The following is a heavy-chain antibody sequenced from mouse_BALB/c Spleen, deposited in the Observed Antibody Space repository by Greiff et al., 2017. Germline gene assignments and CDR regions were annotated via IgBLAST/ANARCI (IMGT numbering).Heavy chain of an antibody. J-gene: IGHJ4*01. CDR1: GYTFTSYW. CDR3: TRSDGYYVDYAMDY. Sequence: VQLQQSGTVLARPGASVKMSCKASGYTFTSYWMHWVKQRPGQGLEWIGAIYPGNSDTSYNQKFKGKAKLTAVTSTSTAYMELSSLTNEDSAVYYCTRSDGYYVDYAMDYWGQGTSVTVSS. V-gene: IGHV1-5*01. D-gene: IGHD2-3*01. CDR2: IYPGNSDT.